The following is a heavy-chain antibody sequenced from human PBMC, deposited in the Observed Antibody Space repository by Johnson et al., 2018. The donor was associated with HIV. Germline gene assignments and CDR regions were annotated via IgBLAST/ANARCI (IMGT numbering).Heavy chain of an antibody. J-gene: IGHJ3*02. CDR2: IRSKAYGGTP. CDR1: GFTFSSYA. D-gene: IGHD3-10*01. Sequence: VQLVASGGGVVRPGGSLRLSCAASGFTFSSYAMNWVRQAPGRGLEWVGFIRSKAYGGTPEYAASVKCRFTISGDESRNIAYLQMDSLKTEDTAVYYCSSRPHGSGRPLDIWGQGTLVTVSS. V-gene: IGHV3-49*04. CDR3: SSRPHGSGRPLDI.